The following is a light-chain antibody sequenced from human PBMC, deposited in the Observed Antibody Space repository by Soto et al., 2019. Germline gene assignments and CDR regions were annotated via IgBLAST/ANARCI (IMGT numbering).Light chain of an antibody. J-gene: IGLJ2*01. V-gene: IGLV2-23*02. CDR3: CSYAGGNTLI. Sequence: QSVLTQPASVSGSPGQSITISCTGTNGDVGSYDLVSWYQQYPGKTPKLIIYEVNKRTSGVSNRFSGAKSGNTASLPISGLQTEDEADYDCCSYAGGNTLIFGGGTQLTV. CDR1: NGDVGSYDL. CDR2: EVN.